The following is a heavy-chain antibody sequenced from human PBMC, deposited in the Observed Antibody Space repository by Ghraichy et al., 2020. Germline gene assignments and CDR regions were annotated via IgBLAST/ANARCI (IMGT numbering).Heavy chain of an antibody. CDR1: GFSLSTSGVG. CDR2: IYWNDDK. Sequence: SGPTLVKPTQTLTLTCTFSGFSLSTSGVGVGWIRQPPGKALEWLALIYWNDDKRYSPSLKSRLTITKDTSKNQVLLTMTDMDPVDTATFYCAHSLSVYCSSTSCLMCFDYWGQGTLVTVSS. D-gene: IGHD2-2*01. CDR3: AHSLSVYCSSTSCLMCFDY. J-gene: IGHJ4*02. V-gene: IGHV2-5*01.